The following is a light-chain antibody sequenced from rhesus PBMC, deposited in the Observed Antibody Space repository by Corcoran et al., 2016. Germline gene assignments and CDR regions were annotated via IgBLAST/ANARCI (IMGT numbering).Light chain of an antibody. CDR1: SSDIGGYNY. V-gene: IGLV2-32*01. CDR3: CSYAGRYTDI. Sequence: QAALTPPRSVSGSPGQSVTISCTGTSSDIGGYNYVSWYQQRPGTAPKLMIYEVSKRPSGVSDRFSGSKSGNTASLTSSGLQAEDEADYYCCSYAGRYTDIFDAGTRLTVL. CDR2: EVS. J-gene: IGLJ1*01.